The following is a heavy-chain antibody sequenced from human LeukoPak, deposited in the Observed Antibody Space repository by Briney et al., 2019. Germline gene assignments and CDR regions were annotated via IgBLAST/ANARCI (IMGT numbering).Heavy chain of an antibody. CDR1: GFTFSNYW. CDR2: INSDGINT. J-gene: IGHJ5*02. CDR3: ARDLGQYYDTSDNWFDP. D-gene: IGHD3-22*01. Sequence: GGSLRPSRAASGFTFSNYWMHWVRQAPGKGLVWVSRINSDGINTSYADSVKGRFTISRDNAKNTLNLQMNSLRAEDTAVYYCARDLGQYYDTSDNWFDPWGQGTLVTVSS. V-gene: IGHV3-74*01.